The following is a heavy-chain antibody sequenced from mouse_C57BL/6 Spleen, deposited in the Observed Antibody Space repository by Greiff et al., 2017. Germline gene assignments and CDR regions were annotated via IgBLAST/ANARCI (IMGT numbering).Heavy chain of an antibody. CDR3: ARGGRDGSYGYAMDY. J-gene: IGHJ4*01. Sequence: VQLQQSVAELVRPGASVKLSCTASGFNFKNTYMHWVKQRPEQGLEWIGSIDPANGTTKYATKFQGKATITAYTSTNTAYLQLSSLTSEDTAIYYCARGGRDGSYGYAMDYWGQGTSVTVSS. V-gene: IGHV14-3*01. CDR2: IDPANGTT. CDR1: GFNFKNTY. D-gene: IGHD1-1*02.